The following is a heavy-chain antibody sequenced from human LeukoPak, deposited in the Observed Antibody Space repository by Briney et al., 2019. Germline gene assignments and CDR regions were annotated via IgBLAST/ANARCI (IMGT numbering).Heavy chain of an antibody. J-gene: IGHJ4*02. CDR3: ARGNGDYEGGLDY. V-gene: IGHV3-74*01. D-gene: IGHD4-17*01. Sequence: GGSLRLSCAASGFTFSSYWMHWVRQAPGKGLVWVSRINSDGSSTSYADSVKGPFTISRDNAKNTLYLKMNSLRAEDTAVYYCARGNGDYEGGLDYWGQGTLVTVSS. CDR1: GFTFSSYW. CDR2: INSDGSST.